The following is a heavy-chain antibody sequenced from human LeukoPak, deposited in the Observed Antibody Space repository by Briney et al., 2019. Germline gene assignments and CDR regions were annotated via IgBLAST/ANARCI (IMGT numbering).Heavy chain of an antibody. V-gene: IGHV4-39*01. CDR3: ARIGATFPHYYMDV. CDR1: GGAISVGNYY. CDR2: IFYDGST. Sequence: PSETLSLTCTVSGGAISVGNYYWGWIRQPPGKGLEWIGNIFYDGSTYYNPSLKSRVTISVDTSRNQFALKLSSVTAADTAVYYCARIGATFPHYYMDVGGKGTTVTVSS. J-gene: IGHJ6*03. D-gene: IGHD3-16*01.